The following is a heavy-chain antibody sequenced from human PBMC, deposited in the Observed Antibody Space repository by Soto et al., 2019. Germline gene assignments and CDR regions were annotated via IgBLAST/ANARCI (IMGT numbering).Heavy chain of an antibody. J-gene: IGHJ4*02. D-gene: IGHD3-22*01. Sequence: GGSLRLSCAASGFTFGNYGMHWVRQAPGKGLEWVSAISGSGGSTYYADSVKGRFTISRDNSKNTLYLQMNSLRAEDTAVYYCAKRYDSSGYYFSAPSPFDYWGQGTLVTVSS. V-gene: IGHV3-23*01. CDR1: GFTFGNYG. CDR3: AKRYDSSGYYFSAPSPFDY. CDR2: ISGSGGST.